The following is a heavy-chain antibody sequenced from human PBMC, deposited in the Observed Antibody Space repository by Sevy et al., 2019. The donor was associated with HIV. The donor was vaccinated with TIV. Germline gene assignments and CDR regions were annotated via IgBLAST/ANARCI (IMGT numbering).Heavy chain of an antibody. CDR1: GSILTELS. CDR2: FDPEHGET. J-gene: IGHJ6*02. D-gene: IGHD5-12*01. V-gene: IGHV1-24*01. Sequence: ASVKVSCKLSGSILTELSMHWVRQAPGKGLEWMGYFDPEHGETIYAHSFQGRVTMTEDTSTDTAYMELSSLRSEDTAVYYCATCGSQPLLPRGIYNYYAMDVWGQGTTLTVSS. CDR3: ATCGSQPLLPRGIYNYYAMDV.